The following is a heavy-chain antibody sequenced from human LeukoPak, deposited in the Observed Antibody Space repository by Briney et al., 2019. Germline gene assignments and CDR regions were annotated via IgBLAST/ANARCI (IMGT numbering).Heavy chain of an antibody. CDR2: INSDGTST. CDR1: GFTFSSYS. Sequence: GGSLRLSCAASGFTFSSYSMNWVRQAPGKGLVWVSRINSDGTSTSYADSVKGRFTISRDNAKNTLYLQMNSLRAEDTAVYYCASWEVPAVMPQDYWGQGTLVTVSS. V-gene: IGHV3-74*01. D-gene: IGHD2-2*01. CDR3: ASWEVPAVMPQDY. J-gene: IGHJ4*02.